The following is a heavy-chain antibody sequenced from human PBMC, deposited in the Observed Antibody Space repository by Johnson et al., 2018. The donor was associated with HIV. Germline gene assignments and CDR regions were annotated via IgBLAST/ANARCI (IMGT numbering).Heavy chain of an antibody. CDR3: ARGGFWSGYYLLSHAFDI. J-gene: IGHJ3*02. Sequence: VQLVESGGGLVQPGGSLRLSCAASGFTVSSNYMSWVRQAPGKGLEWVSGISWKSGTTASADSVKGRFTISRDNSKNSLYLQMNSLRAEDTAVYYCARGGFWSGYYLLSHAFDIWGQGTRVTVSS. CDR1: GFTVSSNY. CDR2: SWKSGTT. V-gene: IGHV3-66*01. D-gene: IGHD3-3*01.